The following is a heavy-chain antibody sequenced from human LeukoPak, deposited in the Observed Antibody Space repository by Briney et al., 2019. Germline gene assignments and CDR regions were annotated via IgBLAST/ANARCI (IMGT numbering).Heavy chain of an antibody. CDR1: GFAVTINY. D-gene: IGHD3-3*02. Sequence: GGSLRLSCVASGFAVTINYMSWVRQAPGNGLEWVSVIYNVDDTKYADSVKGRFTISRDNSKNTLFLQMDGLRAEDTAVYYCARQPPISIGHYSFDYWGQGTLVTVSS. V-gene: IGHV3-66*04. J-gene: IGHJ4*02. CDR2: IYNVDDT. CDR3: ARQPPISIGHYSFDY.